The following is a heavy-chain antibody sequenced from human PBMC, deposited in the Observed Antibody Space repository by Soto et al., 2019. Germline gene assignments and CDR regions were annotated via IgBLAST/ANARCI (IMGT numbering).Heavy chain of an antibody. CDR2: ISYDGSNK. Sequence: PGGSLRLSCAASGFTFSSYAMHWVRQAPGKGLEWVAVISYDGSNKYYADSVKGRFTISRDNSKNTLYLQMNSLRAEDTAVYYCARDPWDCSSTSCYAGNWFDPWGQGTLVTVSS. D-gene: IGHD2-2*01. V-gene: IGHV3-30-3*01. CDR3: ARDPWDCSSTSCYAGNWFDP. CDR1: GFTFSSYA. J-gene: IGHJ5*02.